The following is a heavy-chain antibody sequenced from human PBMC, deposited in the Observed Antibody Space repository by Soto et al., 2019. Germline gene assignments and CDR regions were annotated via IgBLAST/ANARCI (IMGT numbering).Heavy chain of an antibody. Sequence: GGSLRLSCVASGFTFSSYDMHWVRQAPGKGLVYVLSISSNGGTTYYGNSVKGRFTISRDNSKNTLYLQMGSLRAEDMAVYYCVRRVSGNYDYWGQGT. J-gene: IGHJ4*02. D-gene: IGHD1-7*01. CDR2: ISSNGGTT. CDR1: GFTFSSYD. V-gene: IGHV3-64*01. CDR3: VRRVSGNYDY.